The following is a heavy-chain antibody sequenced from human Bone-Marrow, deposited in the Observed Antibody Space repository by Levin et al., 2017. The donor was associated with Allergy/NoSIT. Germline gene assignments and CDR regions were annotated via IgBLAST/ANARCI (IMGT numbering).Heavy chain of an antibody. CDR3: ARGVQLWYHFDY. CDR2: IIPILGKT. J-gene: IGHJ4*02. D-gene: IGHD5-24*01. V-gene: IGHV1-69*02. Sequence: SVKVSCKASGGTFNTYSISWVRQAPGKRLEWMGRIIPILGKTDSAPKFQDRVTFTADKSANTAYMEISRLTSDDTAVYYCARGVQLWYHFDYWGQGTLITVSS. CDR1: GGTFNTYS.